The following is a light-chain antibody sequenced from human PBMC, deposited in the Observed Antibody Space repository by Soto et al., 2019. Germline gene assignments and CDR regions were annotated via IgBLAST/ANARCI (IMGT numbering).Light chain of an antibody. J-gene: IGKJ5*01. CDR1: QSIRSER. V-gene: IGKV3-20*01. CDR3: QEYDGSPIT. CDR2: DAS. Sequence: EIVLTQSPDTLSLSPGERATIYVSASQSIRSERLAWYQQKLGQAPRLVIFDASNRASGMPERFRGSGSGTDFTLTISRLEPEDFAVYYCQEYDGSPITFGPGTRLEIK.